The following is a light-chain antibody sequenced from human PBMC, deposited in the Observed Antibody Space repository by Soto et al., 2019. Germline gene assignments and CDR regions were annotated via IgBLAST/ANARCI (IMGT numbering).Light chain of an antibody. Sequence: EIVLTQSPATLSLSPGERATLSCRASQSVGSALAWYQQKPGQAPRLLIYDTSNRATGVPARFSGSGSGTDFTFTISSLEPEDFAVYYCQKCSIWPPTFGPGTKVDIK. CDR2: DTS. CDR1: QSVGSA. V-gene: IGKV3-11*01. J-gene: IGKJ3*01. CDR3: QKCSIWPPT.